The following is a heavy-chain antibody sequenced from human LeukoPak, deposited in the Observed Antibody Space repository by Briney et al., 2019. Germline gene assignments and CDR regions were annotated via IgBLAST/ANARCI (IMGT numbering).Heavy chain of an antibody. J-gene: IGHJ4*02. CDR2: IDPSGGGT. Sequence: GASVKVSCTASGYTFTTYYMHWVRQAPGQGLEWMGIIDPSGGGTNYAQKFQGRVTMTRDTSTSTVYMELSSLRSEDTAVYYCASLGSGSSRIIDFDYWGQGTLVTVSS. CDR1: GYTFTTYY. V-gene: IGHV1-46*01. D-gene: IGHD3-10*01. CDR3: ASLGSGSSRIIDFDY.